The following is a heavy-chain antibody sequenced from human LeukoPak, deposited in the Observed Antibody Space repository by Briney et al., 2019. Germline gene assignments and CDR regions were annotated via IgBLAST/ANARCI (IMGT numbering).Heavy chain of an antibody. CDR1: GYTFTGFH. Sequence: GASVKVSCKASGYTFTGFHVHWVRQAPGQGLEWMGWINPNSGGTNYAQKFQGRVTMTRDTSITTVYMELSSLRSDDTAMYYCTRALGSDYWGQGTLVTVSS. CDR2: INPNSGGT. J-gene: IGHJ4*02. D-gene: IGHD1-26*01. CDR3: TRALGSDY. V-gene: IGHV1-2*02.